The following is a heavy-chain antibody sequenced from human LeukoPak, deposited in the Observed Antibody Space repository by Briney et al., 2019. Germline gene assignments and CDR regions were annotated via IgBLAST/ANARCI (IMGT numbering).Heavy chain of an antibody. Sequence: ASVKVSCKASGYSFTSYGISWVRQAPGQGLEWTGWISAYNSNTNYAQNLQGRVTMTTDTSTSTVYLDLRSLRSDDTAEYYCARAAGGGYFDFWGQGTLVTVSS. D-gene: IGHD6-13*01. CDR3: ARAAGGGYFDF. J-gene: IGHJ4*02. V-gene: IGHV1-18*01. CDR2: ISAYNSNT. CDR1: GYSFTSYG.